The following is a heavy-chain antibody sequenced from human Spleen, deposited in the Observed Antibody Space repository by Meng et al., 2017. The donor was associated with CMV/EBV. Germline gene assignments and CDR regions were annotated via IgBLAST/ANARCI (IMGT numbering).Heavy chain of an antibody. V-gene: IGHV1-2*02. D-gene: IGHD2-21*01. CDR1: GYTFTDYY. CDR3: ARGGAYCGGDCYPRP. J-gene: IGHJ5*02. CDR2: INPKSGGT. Sequence: ALVKVSCKTSGYTFTDYYIHWVRQAPGQGLEWMGWINPKSGGTHYTQKFQDRVTMTRDTSISTAYMELSRLRSDDTAVYYCARGGAYCGGDCYPRPWGQGTLVTVS.